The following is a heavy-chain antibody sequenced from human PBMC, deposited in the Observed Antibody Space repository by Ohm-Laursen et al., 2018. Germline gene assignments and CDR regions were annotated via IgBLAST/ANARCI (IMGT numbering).Heavy chain of an antibody. CDR2: INPNSGGA. J-gene: IGHJ4*02. CDR3: ARLGDFWSGLYFDY. Sequence: ASVKVSCKSSGYTFTGYYMHWVRQAPGQGLEWMGWINPNSGGANYAQKFQGRVTMTRDTSISTAYMELSRLRSDDTAVYYCARLGDFWSGLYFDYWGQGTLVTVSS. CDR1: GYTFTGYY. V-gene: IGHV1-2*02. D-gene: IGHD3-3*01.